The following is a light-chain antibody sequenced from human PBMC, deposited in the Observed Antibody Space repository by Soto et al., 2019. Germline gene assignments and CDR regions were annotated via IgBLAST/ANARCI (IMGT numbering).Light chain of an antibody. CDR1: QSVSSY. V-gene: IGKV3-11*01. Sequence: EIVLTQSPATLSLSPGERATLSCRASQSVSSYLAWYQQKPGQAPRLLIYDASNRATGIPARFSGSGSGTDSNVNISRMGPEDVEVYYCQQYGNSSPITFGQGTRLEI. CDR2: DAS. CDR3: QQYGNSSPIT. J-gene: IGKJ5*01.